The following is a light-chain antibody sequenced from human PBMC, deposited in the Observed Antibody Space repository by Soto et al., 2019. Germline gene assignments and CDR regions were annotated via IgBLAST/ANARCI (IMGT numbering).Light chain of an antibody. V-gene: IGLV2-14*01. CDR2: EVS. Sequence: QSALTQPASVSGSPGQSITISCTGTSSDVGDFDCVSWYQKHPGKAPKLMIYEVSDRPSGVSNRFSGSKSGDTASLTISGLQAEDEADYYCSSYTSSSTRVFGGGTKLTVL. CDR3: SSYTSSSTRV. CDR1: SSDVGDFDC. J-gene: IGLJ2*01.